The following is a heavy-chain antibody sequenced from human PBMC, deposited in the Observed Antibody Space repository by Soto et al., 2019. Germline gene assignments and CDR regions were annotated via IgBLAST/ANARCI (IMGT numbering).Heavy chain of an antibody. Sequence: GGSLRLSCAASGFTFSSYAMSWVRQAPGKGLEWVSAISGNGGSTYYADSVKGRFTISRDNSKNTLYLQMNSLRAEDTAVYYCAKDKQSTMVRGARLGPIKNVGYGGQGTLVTVSS. CDR1: GFTFSSYA. CDR2: ISGNGGST. J-gene: IGHJ4*02. V-gene: IGHV3-23*01. CDR3: AKDKQSTMVRGARLGPIKNVGY. D-gene: IGHD3-10*01.